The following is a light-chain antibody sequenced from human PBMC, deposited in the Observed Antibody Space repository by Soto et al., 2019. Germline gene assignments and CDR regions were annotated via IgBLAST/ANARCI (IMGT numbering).Light chain of an antibody. J-gene: IGKJ1*01. V-gene: IGKV3-20*01. CDR3: QQYGSSPPWT. CDR1: QSVSSSY. Sequence: ENAWPHSPRTPSLSTGEKATLSRRAIQSVSSSYLAWYQQKPGQAPRLLIYGASSRATGIPDRFSGSGSGTDFTLTISRLEPEDFAVYYCQQYGSSPPWTFGQGTKVDIK. CDR2: GAS.